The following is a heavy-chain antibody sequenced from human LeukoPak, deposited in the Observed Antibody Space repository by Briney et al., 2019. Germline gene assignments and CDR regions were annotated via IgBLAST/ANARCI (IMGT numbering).Heavy chain of an antibody. J-gene: IGHJ4*02. CDR1: GFTFSSYA. CDR2: ISYDGSNK. CDR3: ASDYYDSSGYSEPYDY. V-gene: IGHV3-30-3*01. D-gene: IGHD3-22*01. Sequence: GRSLRLAWAAAGFTFSSYAMHWVRQAPGKGLEWVAVISYDGSNKYYADSGKGRFTISRDNSKNTLYLQMNSLRAEDTAVYYCASDYYDSSGYSEPYDYWGQGTLVTVSS.